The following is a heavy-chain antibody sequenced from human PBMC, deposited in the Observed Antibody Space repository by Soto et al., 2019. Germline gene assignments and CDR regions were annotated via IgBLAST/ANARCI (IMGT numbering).Heavy chain of an antibody. V-gene: IGHV3-53*04. CDR1: GFTVSSNY. Sequence: GGSLRLSCAASGFTVSSNYLNWVRQAPGKGLEWVSIIYSGGSTYYADSVKGRFTISRHNSKNTVYLQMNSLRAEDTAVYYCAVLTSYYTSTDYYQKDPFDYWGQGTLVTVSS. CDR3: AVLTSYYTSTDYYQKDPFDY. D-gene: IGHD3-22*01. J-gene: IGHJ4*02. CDR2: IYSGGST.